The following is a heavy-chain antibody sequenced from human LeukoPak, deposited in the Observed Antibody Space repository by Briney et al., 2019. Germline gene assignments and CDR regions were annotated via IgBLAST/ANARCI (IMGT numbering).Heavy chain of an antibody. D-gene: IGHD3-3*01. CDR2: IIPIFGTA. CDR3: ARALFARANWFDP. J-gene: IGHJ5*02. CDR1: GGTFSSYA. V-gene: IGHV1-69*05. Sequence: ASVKVSCKASGGTFSSYAISWVRQAPGQGLVWMGGIIPIFGTANYAQKFQGRVTITTDESTSTAYMELSSLRSEDTAVYYCARALFARANWFDPWGQGTLVTVSS.